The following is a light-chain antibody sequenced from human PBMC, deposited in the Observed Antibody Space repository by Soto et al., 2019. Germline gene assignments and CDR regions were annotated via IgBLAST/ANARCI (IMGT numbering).Light chain of an antibody. J-gene: IGKJ1*01. CDR2: LAS. Sequence: MNKSPLYLPVTPGEPASISCRSSQSLLHLNGNNYLDWYLQKPGQSPQLLISLASNRASGVPDRFSGSGSGTEFTLTISSLQPEDFATYYCRQHAPYPWTFGQGTKVDIK. CDR3: RQHAPYPWT. V-gene: IGKV2-28*01. CDR1: QSLLHLNGNNY.